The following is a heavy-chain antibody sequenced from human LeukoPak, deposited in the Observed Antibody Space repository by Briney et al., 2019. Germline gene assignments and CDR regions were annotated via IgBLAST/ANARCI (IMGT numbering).Heavy chain of an antibody. CDR2: IYYSGST. D-gene: IGHD4-11*01. CDR1: GGSISSYY. CDR3: AGRNTVTTIDY. J-gene: IGHJ4*02. V-gene: IGHV4-59*01. Sequence: SETLSLTCTVSGGSISSYYWSWIRQPPGKGLEWIGYIYYSGSTNYNPSLKSRVTISVDTSKNQFSLKLSSVTAADTAVYYCAGRNTVTTIDYWGQGTLVTVSS.